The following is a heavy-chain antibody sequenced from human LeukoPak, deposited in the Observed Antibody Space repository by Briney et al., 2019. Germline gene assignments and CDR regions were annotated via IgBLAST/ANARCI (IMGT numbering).Heavy chain of an antibody. J-gene: IGHJ4*02. CDR2: INPSGGST. CDR1: GYTFTSYY. D-gene: IGHD2-2*01. V-gene: IGHV1-46*03. Sequence: GASVKVSCKASGYTFTSYYMHWVRQAPGQGLEWMGTINPSGGSTSYAQKFQGRVTMTRDTSTSTVYMELSSLRSEDTAVYYCARDSTFCSSTSCYPDYWGQGTLVTVSS. CDR3: ARDSTFCSSTSCYPDY.